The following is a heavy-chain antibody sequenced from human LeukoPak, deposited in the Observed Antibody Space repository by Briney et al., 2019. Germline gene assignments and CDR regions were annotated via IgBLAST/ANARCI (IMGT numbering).Heavy chain of an antibody. CDR3: AKDRYYYDSSDYGLDY. V-gene: IGHV3-23*01. CDR2: ISGSGGST. J-gene: IGHJ4*02. Sequence: GGSLRLSCAASGFTFSSYAMSWVRQAPGKGLEWVSAISGSGGSTYYADSVKGRFTISRDNSKNTLYLQMNSLRAEDTAVYYCAKDRYYYDSSDYGLDYWGQGTLVTVSS. D-gene: IGHD3-22*01. CDR1: GFTFSSYA.